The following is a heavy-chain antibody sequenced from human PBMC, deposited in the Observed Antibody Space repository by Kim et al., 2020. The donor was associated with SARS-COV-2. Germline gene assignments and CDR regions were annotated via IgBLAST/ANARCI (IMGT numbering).Heavy chain of an antibody. D-gene: IGHD6-13*01. CDR2: ISYDGSNK. J-gene: IGHJ6*02. CDR3: ARAGVSSSWSFYYGMDV. V-gene: IGHV3-33*05. Sequence: GGSLRLSCAASGFTFSSYGMHWVRQAPGKGLEWVAVISYDGSNKYYADSVKGRFTISRDNSENTLYLQMNSLRAEDTAVYYCARAGVSSSWSFYYGMDVWGQGTTVTVSS. CDR1: GFTFSSYG.